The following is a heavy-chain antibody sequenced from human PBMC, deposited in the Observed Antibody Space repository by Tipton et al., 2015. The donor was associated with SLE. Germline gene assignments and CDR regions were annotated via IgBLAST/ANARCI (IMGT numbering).Heavy chain of an antibody. CDR1: GGSISSYY. CDR2: IYYSGST. D-gene: IGHD2-8*01. V-gene: IGHV4-59*12. Sequence: TLSLTCTVSGGSISSYYWSWIRQPPGKGLEWIGYIYYSGSTNYNPSLKSRVTISVDTSKNQFSLKLSSVTAADTAVYYCAMNAYYYGMDVWGQGTTVTVSS. CDR3: AMNAYYYGMDV. J-gene: IGHJ6*02.